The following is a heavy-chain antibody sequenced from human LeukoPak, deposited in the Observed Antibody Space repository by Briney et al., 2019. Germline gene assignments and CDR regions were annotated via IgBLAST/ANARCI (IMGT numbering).Heavy chain of an antibody. D-gene: IGHD1-14*01. CDR3: TRDRSRAEDD. V-gene: IGHV3-7*01. J-gene: IGHJ4*02. CDR1: GFTFSGHW. CDR2: INQGGSDK. Sequence: GGSLRLSCAASGFTFSGHWMSWVRQAPGKGLEWVANINQGGSDKYYVDSVKGRFTISRHNANNLLYLQMNSLRGEDTAVYYCTRDRSRAEDDWGQGTLVTVSS.